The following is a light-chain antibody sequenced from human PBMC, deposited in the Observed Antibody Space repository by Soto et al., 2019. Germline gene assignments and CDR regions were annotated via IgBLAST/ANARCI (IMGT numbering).Light chain of an antibody. Sequence: QPVLTQSPSASASLGASVKLTCTLSSGHSNYAIAWHQQQPEKGPRYLMRLNSDGSHSKGDGIPDRFSGSSSGAERYLSISSLQSEDEADYYCQNWDTGMEVFGGGTKLTVL. CDR2: LNSDGSH. CDR3: QNWDTGMEV. CDR1: SGHSNYA. J-gene: IGLJ3*02. V-gene: IGLV4-69*01.